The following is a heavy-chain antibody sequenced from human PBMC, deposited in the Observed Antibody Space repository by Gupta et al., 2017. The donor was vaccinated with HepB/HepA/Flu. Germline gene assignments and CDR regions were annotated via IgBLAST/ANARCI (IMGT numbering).Heavy chain of an antibody. CDR2: IYNTGRT. CDR1: GGSISSYY. D-gene: IGHD1-26*01. V-gene: IGHV4-4*09. Sequence: QVQLQESGPGLVTPSETLSLTCTISGGSISSYYWNWIRETPGKGLEWIGYIYNTGRTNYNPSLKSRVTISVDRSKNQFSLKLTSATAADTAVYYCARRGSTIVGANHYYYLDYWGQGTLVTVSS. CDR3: ARRGSTIVGANHYYYLDY. J-gene: IGHJ4*02.